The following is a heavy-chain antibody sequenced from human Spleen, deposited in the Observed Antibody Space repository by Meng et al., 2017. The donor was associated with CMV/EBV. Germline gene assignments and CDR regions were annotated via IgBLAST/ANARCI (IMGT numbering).Heavy chain of an antibody. CDR1: GFIFSSHE. D-gene: IGHD1-14*01. V-gene: IGHV3-48*03. Sequence: GELLKVSWAASGFIFSSHEMNWVRQAPGKGLEWISNISNSGGTIYYADSVKGRFTISRDNAKNFLYLQINILIAEDTALYYCARVRNTNLNWFDPWSQGTLVTVSS. J-gene: IGHJ5*02. CDR2: ISNSGGTI. CDR3: ARVRNTNLNWFDP.